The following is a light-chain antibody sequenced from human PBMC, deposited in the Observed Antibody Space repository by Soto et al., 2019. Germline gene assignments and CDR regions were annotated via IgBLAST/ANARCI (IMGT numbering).Light chain of an antibody. Sequence: AVLTQSPLSLPVTLGQPGSISCRSSHSLVYSDGNAYLDWFQQRPGKSPRRLIYKLSSRDSGVPERFRGSGSGTEFTLRISRVQPEDVAVYYCMHSISSTWTFGQGTKVDIK. CDR1: HSLVYSDGNAY. J-gene: IGKJ1*01. V-gene: IGKV2-30*01. CDR3: MHSISSTWT. CDR2: KLS.